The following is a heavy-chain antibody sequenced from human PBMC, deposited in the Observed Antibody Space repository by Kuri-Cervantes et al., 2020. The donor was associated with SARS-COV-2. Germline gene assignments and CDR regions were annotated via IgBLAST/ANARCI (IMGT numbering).Heavy chain of an antibody. V-gene: IGHV3-74*01. CDR1: GFTFRIYW. Sequence: ETLSLTCAASGFTFRIYWMYWVRQVPGRGLEWVARIHKDGSDTIYADSVRGRFTISRDNAINMVYLQLNSLRAEDTAVYYCARARFDAFDIWGQGTMVTVSS. CDR3: ARARFDAFDI. CDR2: IHKDGSDT. D-gene: IGHD4-17*01. J-gene: IGHJ3*02.